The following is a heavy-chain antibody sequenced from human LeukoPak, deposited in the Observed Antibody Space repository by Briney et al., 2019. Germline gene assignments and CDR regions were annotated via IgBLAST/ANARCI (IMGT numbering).Heavy chain of an antibody. CDR1: GFTFSSYT. Sequence: GGSLRLSCAASGFTFSSYTMHWVRQAPGKGLEWVAGISYNGSTKYYADSVNGRFTISRDNSKITLYLQMNSLRAEDTTVYSRAIDVGEDITYYFDYWGQGTLVTVSS. CDR2: ISYNGSTK. CDR3: AIDVGEDITYYFDY. D-gene: IGHD2-15*01. V-gene: IGHV3-30-3*01. J-gene: IGHJ4*02.